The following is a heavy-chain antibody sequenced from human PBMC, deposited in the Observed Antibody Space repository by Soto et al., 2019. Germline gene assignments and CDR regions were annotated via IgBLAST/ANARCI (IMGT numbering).Heavy chain of an antibody. J-gene: IGHJ5*02. CDR2: ISYDGSNK. V-gene: IGHV3-30*18. Sequence: XGALILSCAASGFTFSSYGMHWVRQAPGRGLEWVAVISYDGSNKYYADSVKGRFTISRDNSKNTLYLQMNSLRAEDTAVYYCAKETTGVDYTRYWFDPWGQGTLVTVSS. CDR1: GFTFSSYG. D-gene: IGHD4-4*01. CDR3: AKETTGVDYTRYWFDP.